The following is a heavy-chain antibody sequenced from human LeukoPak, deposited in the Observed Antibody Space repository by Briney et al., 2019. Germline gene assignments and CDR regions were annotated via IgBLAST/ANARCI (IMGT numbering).Heavy chain of an antibody. CDR1: GFTFSSYA. Sequence: PGGSLRLSCAASGFTFSSYAMHWVRQAPGKGLEWVAVISYDGSNKYYADSVKGRFTIYRDNSKNTLYLQMNSQRAEDTAVYYCARGPPRRGYSGYDIKPGDYWGEGTLVTVSS. D-gene: IGHD5-12*01. CDR2: ISYDGSNK. J-gene: IGHJ4*02. V-gene: IGHV3-30-3*01. CDR3: ARGPPRRGYSGYDIKPGDY.